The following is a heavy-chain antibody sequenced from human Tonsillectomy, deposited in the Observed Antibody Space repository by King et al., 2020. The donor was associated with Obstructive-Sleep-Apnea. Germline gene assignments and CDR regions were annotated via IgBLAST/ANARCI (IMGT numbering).Heavy chain of an antibody. CDR3: ARGGSFQSSEGIVVVPAASPDY. D-gene: IGHD2-2*01. CDR2: INPSGGST. Sequence: QLVQSGAEVKKPGASVKVSCKASGYTFTSYYMHWVRQAPGQGLEWMGIINPSGGSTSYAQKFQGRVTMTRDTSTSTVYMELSSLGFEDTAVYYCARGGSFQSSEGIVVVPAASPDYWGQGTLVTVSS. CDR1: GYTFTSYY. J-gene: IGHJ4*02. V-gene: IGHV1-46*01.